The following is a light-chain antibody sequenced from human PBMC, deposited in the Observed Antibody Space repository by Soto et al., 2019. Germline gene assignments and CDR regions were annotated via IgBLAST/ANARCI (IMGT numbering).Light chain of an antibody. Sequence: QSALTQPRSVSGSPGQSVTISCTGTSSDVGAYNYVSWYQQHPGKAPELMIYDVSKRPSGVPDRCSGSKSGNTASLTISGLQAEDEAEYNCCSYAGTYTYVFGTGTKRTVI. CDR3: CSYAGTYTYV. CDR2: DVS. V-gene: IGLV2-11*01. J-gene: IGLJ1*01. CDR1: SSDVGAYNY.